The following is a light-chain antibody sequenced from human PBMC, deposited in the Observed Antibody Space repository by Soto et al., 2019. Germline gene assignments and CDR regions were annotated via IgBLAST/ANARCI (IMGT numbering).Light chain of an antibody. Sequence: DMQMTQSPSSLSASVGDRVTITCRASQSISSYLNWYQQKPGKAPKLLISATSNLQSGVPSRFSGSGSGTDFTLTISSLQPEDFATYYCQQTYSTPFTFGPGTKVDIK. CDR3: QQTYSTPFT. J-gene: IGKJ3*01. CDR2: ATS. V-gene: IGKV1-39*01. CDR1: QSISSY.